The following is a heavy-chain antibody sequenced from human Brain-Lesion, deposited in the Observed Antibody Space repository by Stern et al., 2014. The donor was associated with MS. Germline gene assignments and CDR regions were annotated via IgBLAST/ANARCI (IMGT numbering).Heavy chain of an antibody. CDR1: GGTFSSHT. CDR2: IISLLDIA. CDR3: ARESTGDAFDI. Sequence: VQLVESGAEVKKPGSSVKVSCKTSGGTFSSHTITWVRQAPGQGLEWMGRIISLLDIADYAQKFQGRVTITADKSTSTAYMELSSLRSEDTAVYYCARESTGDAFDIWGQGTMVTVSS. V-gene: IGHV1-69*04. D-gene: IGHD3-10*01. J-gene: IGHJ3*02.